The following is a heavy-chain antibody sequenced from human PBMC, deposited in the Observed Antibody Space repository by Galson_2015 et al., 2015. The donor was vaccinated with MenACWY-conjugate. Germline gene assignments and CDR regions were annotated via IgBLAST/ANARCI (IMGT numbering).Heavy chain of an antibody. V-gene: IGHV3-33*06. CDR3: AKGSGLSSFDI. CDR1: GFTFSGYA. Sequence: SLRLSCAASGFTFSGYAMHWVRQAPGKGLEWVSVIWYDGRQTYHADSVRGRFTVSRDNSKNPAFLQMNSLRAGDTAIYYCAKGSGLSSFDIWRRGTVFTDSS. J-gene: IGHJ3*02. CDR2: IWYDGRQT. D-gene: IGHD1-26*01.